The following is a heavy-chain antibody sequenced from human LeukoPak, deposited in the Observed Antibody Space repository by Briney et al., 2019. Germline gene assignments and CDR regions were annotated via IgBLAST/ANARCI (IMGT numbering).Heavy chain of an antibody. CDR1: GRTFSSYV. J-gene: IGHJ4*01. V-gene: IGHV1-69*04. Sequence: SEKVSCKASGRTFSSYVIRWAPQPPGKGLEWVGKISPILGIANYAQKFQSRGTISADKSTSTAYMELSSLRYEDTAMYYCARDRDGGIALHWGEGTLVTASS. CDR2: ISPILGIA. D-gene: IGHD6-13*01. CDR3: ARDRDGGIALH.